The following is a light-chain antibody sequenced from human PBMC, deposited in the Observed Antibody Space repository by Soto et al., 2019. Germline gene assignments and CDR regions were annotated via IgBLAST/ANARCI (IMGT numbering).Light chain of an antibody. J-gene: IGKJ1*01. Sequence: IVLAQSPGTLSLSPGASATLSCRSSQSVSSSFLAWYQQKAGQAPRLLIYGASRRATGIPDRFSGSGSGTDFTLTISRLEPEDFAVYYCQQYVSSPWAFGQGTKVDIK. CDR2: GAS. V-gene: IGKV3-20*01. CDR1: QSVSSSF. CDR3: QQYVSSPWA.